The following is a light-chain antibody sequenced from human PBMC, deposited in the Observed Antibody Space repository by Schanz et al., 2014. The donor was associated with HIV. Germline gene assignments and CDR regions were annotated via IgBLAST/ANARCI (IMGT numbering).Light chain of an antibody. J-gene: IGLJ2*01. Sequence: QSVLTQPPSASGAPGQRVTISCSGSRSNVGTNTINWHQPPPGTAPKVLIYSDNQRPSGVPDRFSGSRSGTSASLAITGLQAEDEADYYCQSYDSSLSVVVFGGGTKLTVL. CDR3: QSYDSSLSVVV. CDR2: SDN. V-gene: IGLV1-44*01. CDR1: RSNVGTNT.